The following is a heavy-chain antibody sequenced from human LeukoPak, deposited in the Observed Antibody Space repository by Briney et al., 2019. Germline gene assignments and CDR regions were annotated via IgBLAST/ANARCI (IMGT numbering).Heavy chain of an antibody. D-gene: IGHD3-10*01. CDR3: AKGAYYGSGSYYYYGMDV. Sequence: GGSLRLSCAASGFTFSSFAMSWVRQAPGKGLEWVSAISGSGGSTYYADSVKGRFTISRDNSKNTLYLQMNSLRAEDTAVYYCAKGAYYGSGSYYYYGMDVWGQGTTVTVSS. CDR2: ISGSGGST. CDR1: GFTFSSFA. J-gene: IGHJ6*02. V-gene: IGHV3-23*01.